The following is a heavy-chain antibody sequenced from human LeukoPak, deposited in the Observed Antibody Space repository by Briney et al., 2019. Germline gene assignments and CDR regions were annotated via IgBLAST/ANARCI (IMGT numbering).Heavy chain of an antibody. V-gene: IGHV4-31*03. CDR3: ARDSVRGVIGFDY. D-gene: IGHD3-10*01. J-gene: IGHJ4*02. Sequence: SQTLSLTCTVSGGSISSGVYYWSWIRQHPGKGLEWIGYIYYSGSTYYNPSLKSRVTISVDTSKNQFSLKLSSVTAADTAVYYCARDSVRGVIGFDYWGQGTLVTVSS. CDR2: IYYSGST. CDR1: GGSISSGVYY.